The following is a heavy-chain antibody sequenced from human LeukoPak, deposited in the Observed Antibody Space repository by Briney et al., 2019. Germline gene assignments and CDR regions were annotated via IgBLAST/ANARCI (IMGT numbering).Heavy chain of an antibody. CDR2: IRSKAYGGTT. V-gene: IGHV3-49*04. D-gene: IGHD6-13*01. CDR3: TMGLSSSWPSLGY. CDR1: GFTFSDYW. J-gene: IGHJ4*02. Sequence: GGSLRLSCAASGFTFSDYWMVWVRQAPGKGLEWVGFIRSKAYGGTTEYAASVKGRFTISRDDSKSIAYLQMNSLKTEDTAVYYCTMGLSSSWPSLGYWGQGALVTVSS.